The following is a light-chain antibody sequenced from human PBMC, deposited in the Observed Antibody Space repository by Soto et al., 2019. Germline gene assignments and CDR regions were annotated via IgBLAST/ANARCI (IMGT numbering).Light chain of an antibody. V-gene: IGLV1-44*01. Sequence: QSALTQPPSASGTPGQRVTISCSGSNSNIGRNTVSWYQQVPGTAPKSLIYSDDQRPSGVPDRISGSRSGTSASLAISGLQCGDEAEYYCAAWYDTLRARVFGGWNKLTVL. CDR3: AAWYDTLRARV. CDR1: NSNIGRNT. CDR2: SDD. J-gene: IGLJ2*01.